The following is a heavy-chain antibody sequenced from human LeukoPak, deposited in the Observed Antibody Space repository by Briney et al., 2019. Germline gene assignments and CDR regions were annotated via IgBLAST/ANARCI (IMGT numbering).Heavy chain of an antibody. V-gene: IGHV1-69*04. J-gene: IGHJ4*02. CDR1: GGTFSSYA. D-gene: IGHD5-12*01. CDR3: ARSPYSGYDFVDY. Sequence: SVKVSCKASGGTFSSYAISWVRQAPGQGLEWMGRIIPILGIANYAQKFQGRVTITADKSTSTAYMELSSLRSEDTAVYYCARSPYSGYDFVDYWGQGTLVTVSS. CDR2: IIPILGIA.